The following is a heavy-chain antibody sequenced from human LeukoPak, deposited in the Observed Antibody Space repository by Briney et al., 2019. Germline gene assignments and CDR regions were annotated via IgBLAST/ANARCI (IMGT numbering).Heavy chain of an antibody. CDR2: IYYSGST. V-gene: IGHV4-59*01. CDR1: GGSISSYY. CDR3: ARAPLDYYYDSSGYYYYYYMDV. J-gene: IGHJ6*03. D-gene: IGHD3-22*01. Sequence: PSETLSLTCTVSGGSISSYYWSWIRQHPGKGLEWIGYIYYSGSTNYNPSLKSRVTISVDTSKNQFSLKLSSVTAADTAVYYCARAPLDYYYDSSGYYYYYYMDVWGKGTTVTVSS.